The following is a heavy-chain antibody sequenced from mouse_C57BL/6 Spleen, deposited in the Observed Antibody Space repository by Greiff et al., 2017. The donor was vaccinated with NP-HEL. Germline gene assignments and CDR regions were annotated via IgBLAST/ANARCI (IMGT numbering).Heavy chain of an antibody. CDR3: ARMRPTVVATDYAMDY. D-gene: IGHD1-1*01. Sequence: QVTLKVCGPGILQPSQTLSLTCSFSGFSLSTFGMGVGWIRQPSGKGLEWLAHIWWDDDKYYNPALKSRLTISKDTSKNQVFLKIANVDTADTATYYCARMRPTVVATDYAMDYWGQGTSVTVSS. J-gene: IGHJ4*01. CDR2: IWWDDDK. CDR1: GFSLSTFGMG. V-gene: IGHV8-8*01.